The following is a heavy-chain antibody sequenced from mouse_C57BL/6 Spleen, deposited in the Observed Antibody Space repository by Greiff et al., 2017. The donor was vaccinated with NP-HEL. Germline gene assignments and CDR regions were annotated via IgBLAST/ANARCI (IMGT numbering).Heavy chain of an antibody. Sequence: QVQLQQPGAELVKPGASVKLSCKASGYTFTSYWMHWVKQRPGRGLEWIGRIDPNSGGTKYNEKFKSKATLTVDKPSSTAYLQLSRLTSEDSAVYYCATYYGSSYGFAYWGQGTLVTVSA. CDR1: GYTFTSYW. CDR2: IDPNSGGT. V-gene: IGHV1-72*01. D-gene: IGHD1-1*01. J-gene: IGHJ3*01. CDR3: ATYYGSSYGFAY.